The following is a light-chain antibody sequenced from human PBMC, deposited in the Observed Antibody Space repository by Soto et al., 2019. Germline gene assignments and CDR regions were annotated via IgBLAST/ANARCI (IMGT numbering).Light chain of an antibody. Sequence: DIQMTQSPSSLSACVGDRVTITCRASQGISSYLAWYQQRPGKVPKVLIYAASTLHSGVPSRFSGSGSGTDFTLTISNVQPEDVATYYCQNYYNAPETFGQGTKVEIK. CDR3: QNYYNAPET. CDR2: AAS. V-gene: IGKV1-27*01. CDR1: QGISSY. J-gene: IGKJ1*01.